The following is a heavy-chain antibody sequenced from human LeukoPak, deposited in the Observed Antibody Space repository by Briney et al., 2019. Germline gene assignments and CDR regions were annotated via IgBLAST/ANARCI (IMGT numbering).Heavy chain of an antibody. J-gene: IGHJ4*02. Sequence: GGSLRLSCTASGFTFGDYAMSWVRQAPGKGLEWVGFIRSKAYGGTTEYAASVKGRFTISRDDSKNTLCLQMNSLRPEDTAVYYCAKDFSVYYYDSRVLDYWGQGTLVTVSS. D-gene: IGHD3-22*01. CDR2: IRSKAYGGTT. V-gene: IGHV3-49*04. CDR1: GFTFGDYA. CDR3: AKDFSVYYYDSRVLDY.